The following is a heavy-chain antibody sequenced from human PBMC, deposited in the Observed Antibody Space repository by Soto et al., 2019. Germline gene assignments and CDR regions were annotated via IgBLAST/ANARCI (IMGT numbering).Heavy chain of an antibody. CDR3: AGARGPGSGAWFDP. V-gene: IGHV3-11*06. Sequence: QVQLVESGGGVVKPGGSLRLSCAASGFTFSADYMSWIRQAPGKGLEWVSYISSGSTYTNYADSVKGRFSISRDDAKNSLYLQMNNLRVEDTAVYYCAGARGPGSGAWFDPWGQVTLVTVSS. D-gene: IGHD3-3*01. CDR1: GFTFSADY. J-gene: IGHJ5*02. CDR2: ISSGSTYT.